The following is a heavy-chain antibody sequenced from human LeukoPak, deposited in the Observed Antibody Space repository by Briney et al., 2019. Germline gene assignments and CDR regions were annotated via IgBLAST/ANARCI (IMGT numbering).Heavy chain of an antibody. CDR2: IWYDGSNK. J-gene: IGHJ4*02. CDR3: ARVRGYYGSGSPDY. V-gene: IGHV3-33*08. CDR1: GFTFSGSA. D-gene: IGHD3-10*01. Sequence: PGGSLRLSCAASGFTFSGSAMHWVRQAPGKGLEWVAVIWYDGSNKYYADSVKGRFTISRDNSKNTLYLQMNSLRAEDTAVYYCARVRGYYGSGSPDYWGQGTLVTVSS.